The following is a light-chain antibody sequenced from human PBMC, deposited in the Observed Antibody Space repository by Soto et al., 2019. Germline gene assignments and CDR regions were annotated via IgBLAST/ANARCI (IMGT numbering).Light chain of an antibody. CDR1: SSDVGGYKY. CDR3: SSYGGTNNVV. Sequence: QSVLTQPPSASGSPGQSVTMSCTGTSSDVGGYKYVSWYQHHPGKAPKVVIYEVTKRPSGVPDRFSGSQSGNTASLTVSGLQAEDEADYYCSSYGGTNNVVFGGGTKLTVL. V-gene: IGLV2-8*01. J-gene: IGLJ2*01. CDR2: EVT.